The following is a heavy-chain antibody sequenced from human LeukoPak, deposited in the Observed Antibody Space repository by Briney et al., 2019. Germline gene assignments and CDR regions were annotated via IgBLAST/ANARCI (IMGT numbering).Heavy chain of an antibody. V-gene: IGHV5-51*01. Sequence: PGESLKISCKGSGYSFTSYWIGWVRQMPGKGLEWMGIIYPGDSDTRYSPSFQGQVTISADKSISTAYLQWSSLKASDTAMYYCARHPRYYYDSSGYYQRPFDYWGQGTLVTVSS. D-gene: IGHD3-22*01. J-gene: IGHJ4*02. CDR3: ARHPRYYYDSSGYYQRPFDY. CDR1: GYSFTSYW. CDR2: IYPGDSDT.